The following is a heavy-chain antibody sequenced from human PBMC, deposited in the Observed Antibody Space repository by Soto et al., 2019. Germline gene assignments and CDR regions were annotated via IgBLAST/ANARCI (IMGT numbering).Heavy chain of an antibody. CDR2: IYYSGST. CDR3: ARDGSGSYYDWFDP. V-gene: IGHV4-31*03. CDR1: GGSMSSGGYY. D-gene: IGHD3-10*01. J-gene: IGHJ5*02. Sequence: PSXTLSLTCTVSGGSMSSGGYYWSWIRQHPGKGLEWIGYIYYSGSTYYNPSLKSRVTISVDTSKNQFSLKLSSVTAADTAVYYCARDGSGSYYDWFDPWGQGTLVTVSS.